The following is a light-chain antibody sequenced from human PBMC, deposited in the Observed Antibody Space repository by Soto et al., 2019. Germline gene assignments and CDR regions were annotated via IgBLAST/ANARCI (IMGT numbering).Light chain of an antibody. Sequence: QSVLTQPPSVSGAPGQRVTISCTGSSSNIGANYDVHWYQHLPGTAPRLLISGDSNRPSGVLDRFSGSKSGTSASLGITGLQAEDEADYYCQSYDSSLRGWVFGGGTQLTVL. CDR2: GDS. CDR1: SSNIGANYD. V-gene: IGLV1-40*01. J-gene: IGLJ3*02. CDR3: QSYDSSLRGWV.